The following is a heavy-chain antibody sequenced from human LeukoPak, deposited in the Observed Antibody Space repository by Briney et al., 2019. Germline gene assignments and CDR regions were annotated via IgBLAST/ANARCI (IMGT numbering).Heavy chain of an antibody. Sequence: PGGSLRLSCAASGFTFSSYAMSWVRPAPGKGLEWGSSISSNGGSTYYAYSVKGRFTISRDNSKNTLYLQMNSLRAEDTAVYYCAKASKMDTILPPFDYWGQGTLVTVSS. V-gene: IGHV3-23*01. CDR1: GFTFSSYA. J-gene: IGHJ4*02. D-gene: IGHD5-24*01. CDR2: ISSNGGST. CDR3: AKASKMDTILPPFDY.